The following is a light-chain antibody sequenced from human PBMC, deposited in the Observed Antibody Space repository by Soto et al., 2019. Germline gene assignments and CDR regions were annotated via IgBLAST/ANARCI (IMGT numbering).Light chain of an antibody. CDR3: QQYYSTPPLT. CDR2: WAS. Sequence: DIVMTQSPDSLAVSLGERATINCKSSQSVLYSSNNKNYLAWYQQKPGQTPKLLIYWASTRESGVPDRFSGSGSWTDFTLTIISMQAEDEAVYYCQQYYSTPPLTFGGGTKVEIK. J-gene: IGKJ4*01. V-gene: IGKV4-1*01. CDR1: QSVLYSSNNKNY.